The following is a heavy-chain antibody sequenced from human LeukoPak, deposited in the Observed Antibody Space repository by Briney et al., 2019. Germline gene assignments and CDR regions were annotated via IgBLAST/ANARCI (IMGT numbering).Heavy chain of an antibody. CDR1: GFTFSTYN. CDR2: ISSTSATT. CDR3: ARTQNVMIVHWGFFDS. V-gene: IGHV3-48*04. J-gene: IGHJ4*02. D-gene: IGHD2-21*01. Sequence: PGGSLRLSCAASGFTFSTYNMNWLRQAPGKGLEWVSYISSTSATTYYADSVKGRFTTSRDNARNSLYLQMNGLRAEDTAVYYCARTQNVMIVHWGFFDSWGQGTLVTVSS.